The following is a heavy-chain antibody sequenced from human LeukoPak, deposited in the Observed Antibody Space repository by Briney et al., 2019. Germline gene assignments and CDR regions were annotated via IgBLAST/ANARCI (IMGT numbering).Heavy chain of an antibody. CDR3: SRGPTQQWPYSGTDV. D-gene: IGHD5-18*01. CDR2: IRSKAYGGTT. J-gene: IGHJ6*02. Sequence: GGSLRLSCTASGFAFGDHAMSWVRQAPGKGLEWLGFIRSKAYGGTTEYAASAKGRFTISRDDSKSIAYLQMNSLTTEDTAVYYCSRGPTQQWPYSGTDVWGQGTTVIVSS. CDR1: GFAFGDHA. V-gene: IGHV3-49*04.